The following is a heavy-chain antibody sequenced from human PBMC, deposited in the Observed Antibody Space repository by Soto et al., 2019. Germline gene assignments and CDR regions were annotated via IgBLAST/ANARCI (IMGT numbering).Heavy chain of an antibody. V-gene: IGHV3-66*01. D-gene: IGHD6-13*01. CDR1: GFTVSSNY. CDR2: IYSGGST. J-gene: IGHJ6*02. CDR3: ARDRIAAAGPNYFDYGMDV. Sequence: GGSLRLSCAASGFTVSSNYMSWVRQAPGKGLEWVSVIYSGGSTYYADSVKGRFTISRDNSKNTLYLQMNSLRAEDTAVYDCARDRIAAAGPNYFDYGMDVWGQGTTVTVSS.